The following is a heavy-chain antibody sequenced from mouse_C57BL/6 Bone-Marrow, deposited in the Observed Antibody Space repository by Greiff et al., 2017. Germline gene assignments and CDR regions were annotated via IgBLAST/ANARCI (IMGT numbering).Heavy chain of an antibody. J-gene: IGHJ4*01. D-gene: IGHD2-4*01. Sequence: EVKLMESGPGLVKPSQSLSLTCSVTGYSITSGYYWNWIRQFPGNKLEWMGYISYDGSNNYNPSLKNRISITRDTSKNQFFLKLNSVTTEDTATYYCARETPYDYDACARDYWGQGTSVTVSS. CDR2: ISYDGSN. CDR3: ARETPYDYDACARDY. CDR1: GYSITSGYY. V-gene: IGHV3-6*01.